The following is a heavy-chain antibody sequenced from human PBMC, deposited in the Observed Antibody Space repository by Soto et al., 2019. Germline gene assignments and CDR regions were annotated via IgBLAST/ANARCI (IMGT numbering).Heavy chain of an antibody. J-gene: IGHJ3*02. Sequence: QVQLVQSGAEVKKPGASVKVSCKTSGYTFTSYDINWVRQATGQGLEWMGWMNPNSGNTAYAQRFQGSVTMTRNTSISTAYMELSSLKSEDTAVYYCARERSSGALDIWGQGTMVTVSS. CDR2: MNPNSGNT. D-gene: IGHD1-26*01. CDR1: GYTFTSYD. CDR3: ARERSSGALDI. V-gene: IGHV1-8*01.